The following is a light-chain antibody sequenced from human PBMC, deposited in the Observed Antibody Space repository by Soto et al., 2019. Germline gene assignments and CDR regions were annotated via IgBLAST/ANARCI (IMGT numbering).Light chain of an antibody. J-gene: IGKJ1*01. CDR2: GAS. V-gene: IGKV3-20*01. Sequence: EIVFTHSPATLSVSEVQRATLSCRAIQSVSSSSLAWYQQKPGQAPRLLIYGASSRATGIPDRFSGSGSGTDFALTISRLEPEDFAVYYCQQYGSSSGWTFGQGTKVDIK. CDR3: QQYGSSSGWT. CDR1: QSVSSSS.